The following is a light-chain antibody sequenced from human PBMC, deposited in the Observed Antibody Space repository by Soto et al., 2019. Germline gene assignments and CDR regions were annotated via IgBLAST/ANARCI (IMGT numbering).Light chain of an antibody. CDR2: GNS. CDR1: SSNIGAGYD. J-gene: IGLJ2*01. V-gene: IGLV1-40*01. Sequence: QSVLTQPPSVSGAPGQRVTISCPGSSSNIGAGYDVHWYQQLPGTAHKLLIYGNSNRPSGVPDRFSGSKSGTSASLAITGLQAEDEVDYYCKSYDSSLSAYVVFGGGTKLTVL. CDR3: KSYDSSLSAYVV.